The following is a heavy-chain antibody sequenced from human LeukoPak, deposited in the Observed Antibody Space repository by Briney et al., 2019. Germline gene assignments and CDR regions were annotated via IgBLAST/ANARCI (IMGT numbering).Heavy chain of an antibody. V-gene: IGHV4-59*08. J-gene: IGHJ6*02. Sequence: SETLSLTCIVSGGSISTYYWSWIRQPPGKGLEWIGYIYYSGNTNYNPSLKSRVTISLDTSKNQFSLKLNSVTAADTAVYYCARQGDGHNYMSYYYYGMDVWGQGTTVTVSS. D-gene: IGHD5-24*01. CDR3: ARQGDGHNYMSYYYYGMDV. CDR1: GGSISTYY. CDR2: IYYSGNT.